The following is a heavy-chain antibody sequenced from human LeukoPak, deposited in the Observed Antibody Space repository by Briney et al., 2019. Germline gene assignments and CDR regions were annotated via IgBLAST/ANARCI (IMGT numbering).Heavy chain of an antibody. CDR3: ARDPTVTGADY. CDR1: GFTFSSYA. J-gene: IGHJ4*02. Sequence: GGSLRLSCAASGFTFSSYAMHWVRQAPGKGLEYVSAISSNGGSTYYANSVKGRFTISRDNSKNTLYLQMGSLRAEDMAVYYCARDPTVTGADYWGQGTLVTVSS. CDR2: ISSNGGST. D-gene: IGHD4-17*01. V-gene: IGHV3-64*01.